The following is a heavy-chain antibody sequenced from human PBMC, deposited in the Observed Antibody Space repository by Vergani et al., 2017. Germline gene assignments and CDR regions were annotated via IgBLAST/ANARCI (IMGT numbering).Heavy chain of an antibody. Sequence: QLQLQESGPGLVKPSETLSLTCTVSGGSISSSSYYWGWIRQPPGKGLEWIGSSYYSGGTYYKPSLKGLVTISVDTSKNQFSLKLSSVTAADTAVYYCARRITGTTLWFDPWGQGTLVTVSS. J-gene: IGHJ5*02. V-gene: IGHV4-39*01. D-gene: IGHD1-7*01. CDR3: ARRITGTTLWFDP. CDR1: GGSISSSSYY. CDR2: SYYSGGT.